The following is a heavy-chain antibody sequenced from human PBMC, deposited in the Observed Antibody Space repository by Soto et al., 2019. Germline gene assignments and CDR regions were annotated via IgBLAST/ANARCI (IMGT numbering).Heavy chain of an antibody. J-gene: IGHJ6*02. CDR2: ISYDGSNK. CDR3: ARDGYYYDSSGYPYYYYGMDV. CDR1: GFTFSSYA. D-gene: IGHD3-22*01. Sequence: GGSLRLSCAASGFTFSSYAMHWVRQAPGKGLEWVAVISYDGSNKYYAGSVKGRFTISRDNSKNTLYLQMNSLRAEDTAVYYCARDGYYYDSSGYPYYYYGMDVWGQGTTVTVSS. V-gene: IGHV3-30-3*01.